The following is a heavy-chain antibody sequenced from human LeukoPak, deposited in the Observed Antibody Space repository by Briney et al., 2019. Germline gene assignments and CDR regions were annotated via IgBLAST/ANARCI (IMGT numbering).Heavy chain of an antibody. D-gene: IGHD3-22*01. CDR2: IKQDGSEK. V-gene: IGHV3-7*01. CDR1: GFTFSSYR. CDR3: ARFPGRLTTGQFDY. J-gene: IGHJ4*02. Sequence: GGSLRLSCAASGFTFSSYRMSWVRQAPGKGLEWVANIKQDGSEKYYVDSVKGRFTISRDNAKNSLYLQMNSLRAEDTAVYYCARFPGRLTTGQFDYWGQGTLVTVSS.